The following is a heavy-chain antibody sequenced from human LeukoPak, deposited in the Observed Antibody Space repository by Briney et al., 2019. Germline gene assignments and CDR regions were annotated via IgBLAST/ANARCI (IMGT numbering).Heavy chain of an antibody. CDR3: ARDSTIGGRNGYRIFDY. Sequence: PSETLCLSCTVSGGSISSYYLSWIRQPPGKGLEWVGSIYYSGSTNYNPSLKSRVTISLDPSKKQFDLKLSSVTAADTAVYFCARDSTIGGRNGYRIFDYWGQGTLVTVSS. CDR2: IYYSGST. V-gene: IGHV4-59*01. D-gene: IGHD5-24*01. J-gene: IGHJ4*02. CDR1: GGSISSYY.